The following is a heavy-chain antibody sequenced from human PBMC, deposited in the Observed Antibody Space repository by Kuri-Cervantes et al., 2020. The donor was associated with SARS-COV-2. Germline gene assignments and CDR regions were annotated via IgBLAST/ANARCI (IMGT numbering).Heavy chain of an antibody. CDR2: LNPSGGST. CDR3: ARAELTGIDY. V-gene: IGHV1-46*01. D-gene: IGHD7-27*01. Sequence: ASVKVSCKASGYTFTSYYMHWVRQAPGQGLEWMGILNPSGGSTSYAQKFQDRVTMTRDTSTSTVYMELSSLRSEDTAVYYCARAELTGIDYWGQGTLVTVSS. CDR1: GYTFTSYY. J-gene: IGHJ4*02.